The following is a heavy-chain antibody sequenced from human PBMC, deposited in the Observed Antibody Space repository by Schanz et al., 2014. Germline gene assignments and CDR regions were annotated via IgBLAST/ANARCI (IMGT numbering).Heavy chain of an antibody. V-gene: IGHV1-18*01. Sequence: QAQLMQSGPELKRPGASVKVSCKASGGTFSSYTISWVRQAPGQGLEWMGWISPYNGNTNYAQKLQGRVTMTADTSTSTAYMELRSLRSDDTAVYYCARDRRRYCSTASCLHDNWFDPWGQGTLXIVSS. CDR1: GGTFSSYT. CDR2: ISPYNGNT. D-gene: IGHD2-2*01. J-gene: IGHJ5*02. CDR3: ARDRRRYCSTASCLHDNWFDP.